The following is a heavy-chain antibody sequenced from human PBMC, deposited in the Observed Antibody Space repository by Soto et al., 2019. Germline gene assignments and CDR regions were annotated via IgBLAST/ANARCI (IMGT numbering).Heavy chain of an antibody. D-gene: IGHD3-3*01. CDR1: GYTFVRYN. V-gene: IGHV1-18*01. Sequence: QVQLVQSGAEVKKPGASVKVSCKVSGYTFVRYNITWGRQAPGQGLEWMGWISAANGNANYEQNLPGRVTMTTDTSTNTAYMELGNLRSDDTAVYYCARDPIRVLSDYSLAKYYGLDVWGQGTTVPVSS. J-gene: IGHJ6*02. CDR2: ISAANGNA. CDR3: ARDPIRVLSDYSLAKYYGLDV.